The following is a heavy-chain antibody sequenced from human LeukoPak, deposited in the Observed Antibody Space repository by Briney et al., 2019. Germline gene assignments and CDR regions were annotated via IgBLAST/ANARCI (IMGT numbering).Heavy chain of an antibody. J-gene: IGHJ6*03. CDR1: GFTFSSYG. V-gene: IGHV3-30*18. D-gene: IGHD4-17*01. CDR2: ISYDGSNK. Sequence: GGSLGLSCAASGFTFSSYGMHWVRQAPGKGLEWVAVISYDGSNKYYADSVKGRFTISRDNSKNTLYLQMNSLRAEDTAVYYCAKAGTTVTYYYMDVWGKGTTVTVSS. CDR3: AKAGTTVTYYYMDV.